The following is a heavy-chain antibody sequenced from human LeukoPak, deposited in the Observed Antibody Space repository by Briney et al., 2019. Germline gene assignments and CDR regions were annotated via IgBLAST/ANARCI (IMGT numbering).Heavy chain of an antibody. Sequence: GGSLRLSCAASGFTVSSNYMSWVRQAPGKGLEWVATINQDGSEKYYMDSMQGRFIISRDNAKNSLHLHMNSLRAEDTAVYYCVKPYYFSSGSLTWGQGSLVTVSS. CDR1: GFTVSSNY. V-gene: IGHV3-7*01. J-gene: IGHJ5*02. CDR2: INQDGSEK. D-gene: IGHD3-10*01. CDR3: VKPYYFSSGSLT.